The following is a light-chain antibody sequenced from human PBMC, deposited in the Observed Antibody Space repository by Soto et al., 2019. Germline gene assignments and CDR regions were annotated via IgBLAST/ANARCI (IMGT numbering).Light chain of an antibody. CDR2: EVS. V-gene: IGLV2-18*02. Sequence: QSALTQPPSVSGSPGQSVTISCTGTSSDVGSYNRVSWYQQAPGTAPKLMIYEVSYRPSGVPDRFSGSKSGNTASLTISGLQPEDEADYYCSSYTSSSTLVFGGGTKVTVL. J-gene: IGLJ2*01. CDR1: SSDVGSYNR. CDR3: SSYTSSSTLV.